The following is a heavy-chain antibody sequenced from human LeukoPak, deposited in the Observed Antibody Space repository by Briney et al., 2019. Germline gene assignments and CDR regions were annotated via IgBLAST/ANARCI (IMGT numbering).Heavy chain of an antibody. V-gene: IGHV4-34*01. CDR2: INHSGST. CDR3: ARHVVTRRPPAATQRTWFDP. CDR1: GGPFNGYY. J-gene: IGHJ5*02. D-gene: IGHD1-1*01. Sequence: NPSETLSVTCAVYGGPFNGYYWSWIRQPPGKGLEWIGEINHSGSTNYNPSLKSQVTISIHTSKNQFSLKLNSVPAADTAIYYFARHVVTRRPPAATQRTWFDPWGQGTLVTVSS.